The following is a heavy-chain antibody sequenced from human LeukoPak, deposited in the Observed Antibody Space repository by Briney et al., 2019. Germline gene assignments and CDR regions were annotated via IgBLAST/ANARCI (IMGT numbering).Heavy chain of an antibody. CDR2: ISYDGSNK. CDR1: GFTFSSYG. CDR3: ARDGGTRGTLYYFDY. Sequence: GGSLRLSCAASGFTFSSYGMHWVRQAPGKGLEWVAVISYDGSNKYYADSVKGRFTISRDNSKNTLYLQMNSLRAEDTAVYYCARDGGTRGTLYYFDYWGQGTLVTVSS. V-gene: IGHV3-30*19. J-gene: IGHJ4*02. D-gene: IGHD1-7*01.